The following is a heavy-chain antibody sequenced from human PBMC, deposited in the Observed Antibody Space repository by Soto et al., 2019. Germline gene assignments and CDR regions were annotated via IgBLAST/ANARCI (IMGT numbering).Heavy chain of an antibody. CDR1: GFTFSSYW. J-gene: IGHJ6*02. D-gene: IGHD6-13*01. CDR3: ARLGGGYSSSWYVSTLYYYGMDV. V-gene: IGHV3-74*01. Sequence: GGSLRLSCAASGFTFSSYWMHWVRQAPGKGLVWVSRINSDGSSTSYADSVKGRFTISRDNAKNTLYLQMNSLRAEDTAVYYCARLGGGYSSSWYVSTLYYYGMDVWGQGTTVTVSS. CDR2: INSDGSST.